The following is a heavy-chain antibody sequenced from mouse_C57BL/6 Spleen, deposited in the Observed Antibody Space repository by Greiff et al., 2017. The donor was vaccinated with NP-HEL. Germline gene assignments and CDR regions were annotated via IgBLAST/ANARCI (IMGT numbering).Heavy chain of an antibody. J-gene: IGHJ4*01. D-gene: IGHD1-1*01. CDR1: GYTFTSYW. Sequence: VQLQQPGAELVRPGSSVKLSCKASGYTFTSYWMHWVKQRPGQGLEWIGNINPSNGGTNYNEKFKSKATLTVDKSSSTAYMQLSSLTSEDSAVYYCARGIYYYGSIAMDYWGQGTSVTVSS. V-gene: IGHV1-53*01. CDR3: ARGIYYYGSIAMDY. CDR2: INPSNGGT.